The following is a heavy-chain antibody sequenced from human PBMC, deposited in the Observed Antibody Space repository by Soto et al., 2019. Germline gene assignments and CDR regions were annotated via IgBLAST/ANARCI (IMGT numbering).Heavy chain of an antibody. D-gene: IGHD3-3*01. J-gene: IGHJ6*02. CDR3: ARVLVKDPYYYYYGMDV. Sequence: PSETLSLTCAVSGGSISSGGYSWSWIRQPPGKGLEWIGYIYHSGSTYYNPSLKSRVTISVDRSKNQFSLKLSSVTAADTTVYYCARVLVKDPYYYYYGMDVWGQGTTVTVSS. CDR1: GGSISSGGYS. V-gene: IGHV4-30-2*01. CDR2: IYHSGST.